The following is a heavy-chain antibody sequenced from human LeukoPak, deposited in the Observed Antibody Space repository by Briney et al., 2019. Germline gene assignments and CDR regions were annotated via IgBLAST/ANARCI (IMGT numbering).Heavy chain of an antibody. D-gene: IGHD2-2*01. J-gene: IGHJ5*02. V-gene: IGHV4-34*01. Sequence: SGTLSLTRAVYGGSFRGYYWSWIRQPPGKGLEWIGEINHSGSTNYNPSLKRRVTISVDTSKNRFSLMLRSVNAADTDGYYGAGGGSNNCSSTSCPNWFDPWGQGTLVTVSS. CDR3: AGGGSNNCSSTSCPNWFDP. CDR1: GGSFRGYY. CDR2: INHSGST.